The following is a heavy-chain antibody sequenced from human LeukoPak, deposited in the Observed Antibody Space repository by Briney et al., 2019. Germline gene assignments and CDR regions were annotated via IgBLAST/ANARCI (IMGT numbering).Heavy chain of an antibody. CDR3: ARELLSPDYYDYGDY. V-gene: IGHV1-2*02. J-gene: IGHJ4*02. CDR2: INPNSGGT. Sequence: GASVKVSCKASGYTFTGYYMHWVRQAPGQGLEWMGWINPNSGGTNYAQKFQGRVTMTRDTSISTAYMELSRLRSDDTAVYYCARELLSPDYYDYGDYWGQGTLVTVSS. CDR1: GYTFTGYY. D-gene: IGHD3-16*01.